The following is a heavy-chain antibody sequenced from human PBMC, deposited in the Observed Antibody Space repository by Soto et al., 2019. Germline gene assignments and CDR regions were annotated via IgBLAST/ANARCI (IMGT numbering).Heavy chain of an antibody. CDR3: ARHAATMYYFDS. D-gene: IGHD2-15*01. CDR1: GYTFTSNG. Sequence: QVQLVQSGAEVKKPGASVKVSCKASGYTFTSNGISWVRQAPGQGLEWMGWINAYNGNTKYAQKLKGRVIVTTDAFTSTAHMELRSLRSDDTAVYYCARHAATMYYFDSWGQGPLVTVSS. V-gene: IGHV1-18*01. CDR2: INAYNGNT. J-gene: IGHJ4*02.